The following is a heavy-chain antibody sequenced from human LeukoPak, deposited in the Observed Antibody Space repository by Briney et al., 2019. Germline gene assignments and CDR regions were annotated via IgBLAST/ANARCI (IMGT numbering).Heavy chain of an antibody. D-gene: IGHD3-22*01. Sequence: SVKVSCKASGGTFSSYAISWGRQAPGQGLEWMGGIIPIFGTANYAQKFQGRVTITADESTSTAYMELSSLRSEDSAVYYCARVESITMIVVVTQGANDAFDIWGQGTMVTVSS. V-gene: IGHV1-69*13. J-gene: IGHJ3*02. CDR3: ARVESITMIVVVTQGANDAFDI. CDR1: GGTFSSYA. CDR2: IIPIFGTA.